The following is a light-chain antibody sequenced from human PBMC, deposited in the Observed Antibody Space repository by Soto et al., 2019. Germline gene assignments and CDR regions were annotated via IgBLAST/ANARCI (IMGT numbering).Light chain of an antibody. Sequence: QPVLTQSPSASASLGASVKLTCTLSSGHSSYAIAWHQQQPEKGPRYLMKLNSDGSHSKGDGIPDRFSDSSSGAERYLTISRRQSEDEADYYCQTWGTGIAVFGGGTQLTVL. V-gene: IGLV4-69*01. CDR2: LNSDGSH. CDR1: SGHSSYA. J-gene: IGLJ7*01. CDR3: QTWGTGIAV.